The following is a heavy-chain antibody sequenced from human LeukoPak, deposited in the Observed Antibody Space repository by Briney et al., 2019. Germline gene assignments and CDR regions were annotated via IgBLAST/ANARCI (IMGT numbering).Heavy chain of an antibody. J-gene: IGHJ4*02. Sequence: GGSLRLSCAASGFTFSSCAMSWVRQAPGKGLEWVSAISGSGGSTYYADSVKGRFTISRDNAKNSLYLQMNSLRVEDTAVYYCARGEVVIVPVDYWGQGTLVTVSS. D-gene: IGHD2-2*01. CDR1: GFTFSSCA. CDR2: ISGSGGST. CDR3: ARGEVVIVPVDY. V-gene: IGHV3-23*01.